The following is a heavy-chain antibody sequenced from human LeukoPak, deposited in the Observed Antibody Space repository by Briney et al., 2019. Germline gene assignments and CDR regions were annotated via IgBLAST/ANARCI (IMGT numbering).Heavy chain of an antibody. D-gene: IGHD2-21*01. CDR3: ARVGYYPDYYMDV. CDR2: IYYSGNT. Sequence: SETLSLTCSVPGGSIRSTTYYWGWIRQPPGKGLEWIGSIYYSGNTYYSPSLMSRVTISVDTSKNQFSLNLSSVTAADTAVYYCARVGYYPDYYMDVWGKGTTVTVSS. J-gene: IGHJ6*03. V-gene: IGHV4-39*07. CDR1: GGSIRSTTYY.